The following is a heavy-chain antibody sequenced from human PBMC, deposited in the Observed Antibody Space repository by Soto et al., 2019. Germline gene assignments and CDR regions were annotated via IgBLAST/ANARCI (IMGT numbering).Heavy chain of an antibody. CDR3: ARVHCNSTTCHVFDY. V-gene: IGHV4-59*12. CDR1: GDSISSYY. J-gene: IGHJ4*02. CDR2: IYYSGNT. Sequence: SETLSLTCTVSGDSISSYYWSWIRQPPGKGLEWIGYIYYSGNTNYNPSLKSRVTISADTSKNQFSLKLTSVTAADTAVYYCARVHCNSTTCHVFDYWGRGTLVTVSS. D-gene: IGHD2-2*01.